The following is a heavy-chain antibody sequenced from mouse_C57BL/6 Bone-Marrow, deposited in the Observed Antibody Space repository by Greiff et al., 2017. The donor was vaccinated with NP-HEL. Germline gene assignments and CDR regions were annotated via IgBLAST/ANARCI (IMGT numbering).Heavy chain of an antibody. CDR3: TTDDGYLGFDV. V-gene: IGHV14-4*01. CDR1: GFNIKEDY. D-gene: IGHD2-3*01. CDR2: IDPENGDT. Sequence: VQLQQSGAELVRPGASVKLSCTASGFNIKEDYMHWVKQRPEQGLEWIGWIDPENGDTEYASKFQGKATITADTSSNTAYLQLSSLTSEDTAVYYCTTDDGYLGFDVWGTGTTVTVPS. J-gene: IGHJ1*03.